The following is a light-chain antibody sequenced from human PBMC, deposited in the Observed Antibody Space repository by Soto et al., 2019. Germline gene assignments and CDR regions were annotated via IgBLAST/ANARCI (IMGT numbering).Light chain of an antibody. Sequence: IVMTQTPLSLSVTPGQPAAISCKSSQSLLQSDGNTYLYWFLQKPGQPPQLLIYLASNRASGVPDRFSGSGSGTDFTLKISRVEAEDFGVYYCIQTLQTPLTFGGGTKVDIK. CDR2: LAS. J-gene: IGKJ4*01. CDR1: QSLLQSDGNTY. CDR3: IQTLQTPLT. V-gene: IGKV2-28*01.